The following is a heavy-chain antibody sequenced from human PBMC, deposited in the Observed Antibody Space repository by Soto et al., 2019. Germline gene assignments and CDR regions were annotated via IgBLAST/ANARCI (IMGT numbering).Heavy chain of an antibody. CDR2: IYHSGST. Sequence: SSETLSLTCAVSGGSIISSNWWNWVRQPPGKGLEWIGEIYHSGSTYYKPSLKSRVAMSVDASKNQFSLKLTSATAADTAVYYCARRDWSGSTSHFYFDYWGPGVLVTVSS. CDR1: GGSIISSNW. J-gene: IGHJ4*02. CDR3: ARRDWSGSTSHFYFDY. D-gene: IGHD3-9*01. V-gene: IGHV4-4*02.